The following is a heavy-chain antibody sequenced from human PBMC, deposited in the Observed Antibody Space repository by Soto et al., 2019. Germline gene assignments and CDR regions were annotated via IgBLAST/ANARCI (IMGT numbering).Heavy chain of an antibody. D-gene: IGHD3-10*01. CDR3: ARAFYGSGSYPALDS. CDR2: IWYDGSNK. V-gene: IGHV3-33*01. Sequence: QVQLVESGGGVVQPGRSLRLSCAASGFTFSSYGMHWVRQAPGKGLEWVAVIWYDGSNKYYADSVKGRFTISRDNSKNTLYLQMNSRRAEDTAVYYCARAFYGSGSYPALDSWGQGTLVTVSS. J-gene: IGHJ5*02. CDR1: GFTFSSYG.